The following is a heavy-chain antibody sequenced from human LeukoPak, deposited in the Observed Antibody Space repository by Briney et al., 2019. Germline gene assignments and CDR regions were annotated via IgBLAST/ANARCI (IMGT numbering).Heavy chain of an antibody. V-gene: IGHV3-23*01. Sequence: GGSLRLSCAASGFTFNSYAMSWVRQAPGKGLEWVSSISGSGGSTYYADSVKGRFTISRDNSKNTLYLQMSSLKTEDTAVYYCARGNGANSAGVTYWGQGTLVTVSS. CDR1: GFTFNSYA. CDR3: ARGNGANSAGVTY. CDR2: ISGSGGST. J-gene: IGHJ4*02. D-gene: IGHD4/OR15-4a*01.